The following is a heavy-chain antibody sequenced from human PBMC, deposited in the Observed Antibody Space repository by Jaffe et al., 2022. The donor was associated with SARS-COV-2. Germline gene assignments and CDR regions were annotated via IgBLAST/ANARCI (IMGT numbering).Heavy chain of an antibody. D-gene: IGHD1-26*01. J-gene: IGHJ3*02. CDR2: ISWNSGSI. Sequence: EVQLVESGGGLVQPGRSLRLSCAASGFTFDDYAMHWVRQAPGKGLEWVSGISWNSGSIGYADSVKGRFTISRDNAKNSLYLQMNSLRAEDTALYYCAKSIKWELLRPDAFDIWGQGTMVTVSS. CDR3: AKSIKWELLRPDAFDI. V-gene: IGHV3-9*01. CDR1: GFTFDDYA.